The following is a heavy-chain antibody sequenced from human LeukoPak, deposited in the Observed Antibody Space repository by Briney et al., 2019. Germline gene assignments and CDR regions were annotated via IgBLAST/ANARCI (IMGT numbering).Heavy chain of an antibody. D-gene: IGHD6-19*01. CDR3: ARDDSGPDY. CDR2: MNQDGSEK. V-gene: IGHV3-7*01. CDR1: GFTFSRYW. J-gene: IGHJ4*02. Sequence: GGSLGLSCAASGFTFSRYWMSWVRQAPGKGLEWVANMNQDGSEKYYVDSVKGRFTISRDNAENSLYLQMNSLRAEDTAVYYCARDDSGPDYWGQGTLVTVSS.